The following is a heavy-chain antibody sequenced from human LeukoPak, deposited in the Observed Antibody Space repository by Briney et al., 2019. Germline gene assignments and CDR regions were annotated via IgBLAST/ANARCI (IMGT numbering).Heavy chain of an antibody. Sequence: SETLSLTCTVSGGSISSYYWSWIRQPAGKGLEWSGRIYTSGSTDYNPSLKSRVTMSVDTSKNQFSLKLSSVTAADTAVYYCARDGRYYYDSSGYYDWFDPWGQGTLVTVSS. CDR2: IYTSGST. D-gene: IGHD3-22*01. V-gene: IGHV4-4*07. CDR3: ARDGRYYYDSSGYYDWFDP. CDR1: GGSISSYY. J-gene: IGHJ5*02.